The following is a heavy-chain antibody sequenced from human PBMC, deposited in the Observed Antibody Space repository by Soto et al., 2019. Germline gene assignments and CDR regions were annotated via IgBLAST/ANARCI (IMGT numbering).Heavy chain of an antibody. Sequence: GASVKVSCKASGYTFTSYAMHWVRQAPGQRLEWMGWINAGNGNTKYSQKFQGRVTITRDTSASTAYMELSSLRSEDTAVYYCARDLPDTLYYYYGMDVWGQGTTVTVSS. CDR3: ARDLPDTLYYYYGMDV. CDR1: GYTFTSYA. CDR2: INAGNGNT. D-gene: IGHD5-18*01. J-gene: IGHJ6*02. V-gene: IGHV1-3*01.